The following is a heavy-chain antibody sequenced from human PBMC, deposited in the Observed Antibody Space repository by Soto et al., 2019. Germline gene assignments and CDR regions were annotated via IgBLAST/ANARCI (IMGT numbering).Heavy chain of an antibody. V-gene: IGHV1-69*13. CDR1: GGAFSSYA. CDR3: ARDRGDSSSWYGSKDYYYGMDV. D-gene: IGHD6-13*01. Sequence: SVKFSCKASGGAFSSYAISWVRQAPGQGLEWVGGIIPIFGTANYAQKFQGRVTITADESTSTAYMELSSLRSEDTAVYYCARDRGDSSSWYGSKDYYYGMDVWGQGTMVTVSS. CDR2: IIPIFGTA. J-gene: IGHJ6*02.